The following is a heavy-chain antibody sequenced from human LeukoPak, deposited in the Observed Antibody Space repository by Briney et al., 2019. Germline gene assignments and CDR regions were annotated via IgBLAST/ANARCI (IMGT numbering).Heavy chain of an antibody. V-gene: IGHV4-39*07. Sequence: SETLSLTCTVSGGSISTSSYYWGWIRQPPGKGLEWIGSMYYSGSTYYNPSLKSRVTISVDTSKNQFSLKLSSVTAADTAVYYCARGRGYSGYGDLPWFDPWGQGTLITVSS. CDR1: GGSISTSSYY. CDR3: ARGRGYSGYGDLPWFDP. CDR2: MYYSGST. J-gene: IGHJ5*02. D-gene: IGHD5-12*01.